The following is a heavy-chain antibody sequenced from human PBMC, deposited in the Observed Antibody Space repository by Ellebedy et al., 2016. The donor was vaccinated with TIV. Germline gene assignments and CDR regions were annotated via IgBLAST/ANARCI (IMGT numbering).Heavy chain of an antibody. D-gene: IGHD3-22*01. J-gene: IGHJ4*02. CDR3: ANDAGNYYDGFGPFDF. Sequence: AASVKVSCKASGYTFTSYGISWVRQAPGQGLEWMGWISPYNGNTNYAKKFQGRVIMTTDTSKSTAYMELSSLRSDDTAVYYCANDAGNYYDGFGPFDFWGQGTLVTVSS. CDR1: GYTFTSYG. V-gene: IGHV1-18*01. CDR2: ISPYNGNT.